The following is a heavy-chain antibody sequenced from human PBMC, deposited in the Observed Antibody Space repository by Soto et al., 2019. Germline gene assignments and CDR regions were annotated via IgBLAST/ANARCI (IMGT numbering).Heavy chain of an antibody. J-gene: IGHJ4*02. CDR3: ARDPSDSSGYYFDY. CDR2: IYYSGST. D-gene: IGHD3-22*01. Sequence: SETLSRTCTVSGGSISSYYWSWIRQPPGKGLEWIGYIYYSGSTNYNPSLKSRVTISVDTSKNQFSLKLSSVTAADTAVYYCARDPSDSSGYYFDYWGQGTLVTVS. CDR1: GGSISSYY. V-gene: IGHV4-59*01.